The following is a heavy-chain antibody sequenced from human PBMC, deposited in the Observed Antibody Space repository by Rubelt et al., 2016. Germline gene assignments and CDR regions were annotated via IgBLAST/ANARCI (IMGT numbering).Heavy chain of an antibody. J-gene: IGHJ6*02. CDR2: ISYDGSNK. Sequence: SSYAMHWVRQAPGKGLEWVAVISYDGSNKYYADSVKGRFTISRDNSKNTLYLQMNSLRAEDTAVYYCARAREDYYYYGMDVWGQGTTVTVSS. V-gene: IGHV3-30*04. CDR1: SSYA. CDR3: ARAREDYYYYGMDV.